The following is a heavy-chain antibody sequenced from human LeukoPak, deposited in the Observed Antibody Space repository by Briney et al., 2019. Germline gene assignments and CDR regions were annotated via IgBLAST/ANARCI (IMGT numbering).Heavy chain of an antibody. CDR3: VRETGTYSAFDY. CDR1: GYSISSGYY. V-gene: IGHV4-38-2*02. Sequence: SETLSLTCTVSGYSISSGYYWAWIRQPPGKGLEWIGTIYHSGSTYSNPSLKSRVTISVDTSKNQFSLRLSSVTAADTAVYYCVRETGTYSAFDYWGQGTLVTVSS. D-gene: IGHD1-26*01. CDR2: IYHSGST. J-gene: IGHJ4*02.